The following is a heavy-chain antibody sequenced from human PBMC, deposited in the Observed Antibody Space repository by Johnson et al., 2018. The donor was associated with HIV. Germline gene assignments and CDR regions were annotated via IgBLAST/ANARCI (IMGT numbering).Heavy chain of an antibody. Sequence: QVQLVESGGGVVQPGGSLRLSCAGSGFTFSSYGMHWVRQAPGKGLEWVSFIRYDGSNKYYADSVKGRFTISRDNAKNSLYLQMNSLRAEDTAVYYCAKGRSPRIQLRTWAFDIWGQGTMVIVSS. J-gene: IGHJ3*02. CDR2: IRYDGSNK. CDR3: AKGRSPRIQLRTWAFDI. D-gene: IGHD5-18*01. CDR1: GFTFSSYG. V-gene: IGHV3-30*02.